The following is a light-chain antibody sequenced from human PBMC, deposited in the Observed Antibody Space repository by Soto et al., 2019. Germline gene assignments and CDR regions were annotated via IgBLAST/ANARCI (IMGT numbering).Light chain of an antibody. CDR2: DAS. Sequence: EIVLTQSPATLSLPPGERATLSCRASQSVSSYLAWYQQKPGQAPRLLIYDASNRATGIPARFSGSGSGTDFTLTISSLEPEDFAVYYCQQRSNWPWTFGQGTRLEIK. V-gene: IGKV3-11*01. CDR3: QQRSNWPWT. J-gene: IGKJ5*01. CDR1: QSVSSY.